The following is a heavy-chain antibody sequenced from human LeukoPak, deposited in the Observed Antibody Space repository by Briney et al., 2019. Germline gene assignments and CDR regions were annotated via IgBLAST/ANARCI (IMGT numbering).Heavy chain of an antibody. V-gene: IGHV3-23*01. D-gene: IGHD3-16*01. CDR3: AERSSLGGAFDY. CDR1: GFTFSNYG. Sequence: PGGSLRLSCVVSGFTFSNYGMSWVRQAPGKGLEWVSAITGNGDGTYYADSVKGRFTISRDNSKNTLYLHVNTLRVDDTAVYYCAERSSLGGAFDYWGQGTLVTVSS. J-gene: IGHJ4*02. CDR2: ITGNGDGT.